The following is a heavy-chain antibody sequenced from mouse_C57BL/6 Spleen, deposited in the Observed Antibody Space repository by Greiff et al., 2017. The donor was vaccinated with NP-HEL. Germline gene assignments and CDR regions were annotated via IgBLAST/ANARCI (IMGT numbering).Heavy chain of an antibody. J-gene: IGHJ1*03. Sequence: VQLKQPGAELVRPGSSVKLSCKASGYTFTSYWMDWVKQRPGQGLEWIGNIYPSDSETHYNQKFKDKATLTVDKSSSTAYMQLSSLTSEDSAVYYCARSGYYYGSSYWYFDVWGTGTTVTVSS. CDR2: IYPSDSET. V-gene: IGHV1-61*01. D-gene: IGHD1-1*01. CDR1: GYTFTSYW. CDR3: ARSGYYYGSSYWYFDV.